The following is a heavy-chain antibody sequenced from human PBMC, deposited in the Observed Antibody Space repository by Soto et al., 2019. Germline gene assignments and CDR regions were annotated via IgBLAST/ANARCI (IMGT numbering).Heavy chain of an antibody. D-gene: IGHD3-22*01. CDR2: ISGSGTTI. CDR1: GFIFSSYA. V-gene: IGHV3-48*01. Sequence: EVHMVESGGVLVQPGGSLRLSCAASGFIFSSYAINWVRQAPGKGLEWVSNISGSGTTIYYADSVKGRFTISRDYAKSSLYLQMNSLRAEDTAMYYCASFSRMADGYYWGQGTLVTVSS. CDR3: ASFSRMADGYY. J-gene: IGHJ4*02.